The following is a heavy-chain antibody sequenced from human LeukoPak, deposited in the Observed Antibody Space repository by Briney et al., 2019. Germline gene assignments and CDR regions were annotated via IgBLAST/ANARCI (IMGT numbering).Heavy chain of an antibody. J-gene: IGHJ5*02. CDR2: INHSGST. Sequence: SETLSLTCAVYGGSFSGYYWSWIRQPPGKGLEWIGEINHSGSTNYNPSLKSRVTISVDTSKNQFSLKLSSVTAADTAVYYCARDGGSYSGWFDPWGQGTLVTVSS. V-gene: IGHV4-34*01. CDR3: ARDGGSYSGWFDP. CDR1: GGSFSGYY. D-gene: IGHD1-26*01.